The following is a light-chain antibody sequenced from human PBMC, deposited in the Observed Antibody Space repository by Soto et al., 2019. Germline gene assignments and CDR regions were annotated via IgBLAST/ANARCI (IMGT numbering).Light chain of an antibody. CDR3: QHYDRAPMWT. V-gene: IGKV3-20*01. Sequence: EIVLTQSPATLSSFPGDRVTLSCRASQYINTRLAWYQHRPGQAPRLLIYQTSIRATGIPDRFSGSGSGTNFTLTISRLDPEDFAVYYCQHYDRAPMWTFGQGTKVDNK. CDR1: QYINTR. J-gene: IGKJ1*01. CDR2: QTS.